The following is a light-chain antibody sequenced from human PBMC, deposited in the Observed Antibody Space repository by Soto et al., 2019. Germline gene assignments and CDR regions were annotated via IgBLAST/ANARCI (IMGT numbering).Light chain of an antibody. CDR2: SNN. CDR1: SSNIGSNS. J-gene: IGLJ1*01. Sequence: QSVLTQPPSASGTPGQRVTISCSGSSSNIGSNSVNWLHQLSGTAPRLVIYSNNQRPSGVPDRFSGSKSGASASLAISGLQSEDEADYYCAAWGDSLNGYVFGTGTKVTVL. V-gene: IGLV1-44*01. CDR3: AAWGDSLNGYV.